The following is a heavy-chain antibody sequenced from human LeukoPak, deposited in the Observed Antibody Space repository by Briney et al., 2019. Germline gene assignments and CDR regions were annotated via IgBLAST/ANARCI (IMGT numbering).Heavy chain of an antibody. D-gene: IGHD3-22*01. V-gene: IGHV1-18*04. Sequence: GASVKVSCKASGYTFTGYYMHWVRQAPGQGLEWMGWISAYNGNTNYAQKLQGRVTMTTDTSTSTAYMELRSLRSDDTAVYYCARDLSDSSGYYYVYWGQGTLVTVSS. CDR1: GYTFTGYY. CDR3: ARDLSDSSGYYYVY. J-gene: IGHJ4*02. CDR2: ISAYNGNT.